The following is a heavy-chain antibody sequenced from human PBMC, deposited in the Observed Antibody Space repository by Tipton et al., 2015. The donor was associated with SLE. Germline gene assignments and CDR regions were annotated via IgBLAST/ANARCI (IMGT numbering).Heavy chain of an antibody. CDR2: IYTSGST. CDR3: ARGVGATPY. V-gene: IGHV4-61*09. Sequence: TLSLTCTVSGGSISSGSYYWSWIRQPAGKGLEWVGYIYTSGSTNCNPSLKSQVTISVDTSKNQFSLKLSSVTAADTAVYYCARGVGATPYWGQGTLVTVSS. J-gene: IGHJ4*02. CDR1: GGSISSGSYY. D-gene: IGHD1-26*01.